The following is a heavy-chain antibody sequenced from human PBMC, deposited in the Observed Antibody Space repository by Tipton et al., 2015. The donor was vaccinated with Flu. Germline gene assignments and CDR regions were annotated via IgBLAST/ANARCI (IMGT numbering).Heavy chain of an antibody. D-gene: IGHD3-3*01. CDR2: IYYSGST. V-gene: IGHV4-59*01. Sequence: LRLSCAASGFTFSGYYMSWIRQPPGKGLEWIGYIYYSGSTNYNPSLKSRVTISVDTSKNQFSLKLSSVTAADTAVYYCARSRIIRLDAFGIWGQGTMVTVSS. CDR3: ARSRIIRLDAFGI. CDR1: GFTFSGYY. J-gene: IGHJ3*02.